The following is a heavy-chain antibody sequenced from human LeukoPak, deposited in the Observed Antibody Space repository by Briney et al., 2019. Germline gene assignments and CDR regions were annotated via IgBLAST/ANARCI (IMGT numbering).Heavy chain of an antibody. Sequence: GGSLRLSCAASGFTLSSYAMSWLRQAPGKGLEWVSAISGSGGSTYYADSVKGRFTISRDNSKNTLYLQMNSLRAEDTAVYYCAPVFGGVIVFLDYWGQGTLVTVSS. J-gene: IGHJ4*02. CDR3: APVFGGVIVFLDY. CDR1: GFTLSSYA. CDR2: ISGSGGST. V-gene: IGHV3-23*01. D-gene: IGHD3-16*02.